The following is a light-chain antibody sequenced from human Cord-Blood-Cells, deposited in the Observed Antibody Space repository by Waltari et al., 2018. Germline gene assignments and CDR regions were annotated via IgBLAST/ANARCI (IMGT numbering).Light chain of an antibody. CDR2: GAS. Sequence: IALTPSPGTLSLSPGARATLTCRASQSVSSSYLAWYQKKPGQAPRLLNYGASSRATGIPDRFSGSGSGTDFTLTISRLEPEDFAVYYCQQYGSSPYSFGQGTKLEIK. J-gene: IGKJ2*03. CDR1: QSVSSSY. V-gene: IGKV3-20*01. CDR3: QQYGSSPYS.